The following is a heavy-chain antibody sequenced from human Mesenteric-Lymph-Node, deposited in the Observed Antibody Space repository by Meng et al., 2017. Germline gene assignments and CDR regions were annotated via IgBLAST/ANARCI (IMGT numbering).Heavy chain of an antibody. CDR3: ARGTNQWGELPPRGTEYFPH. V-gene: IGHV1-69*06. CDR1: GYTFTSYG. D-gene: IGHD3-16*01. CDR2: IVPIFGTG. J-gene: IGHJ1*01. Sequence: SVKVSCKASGYTFTSYGISWVRQAPGQGLEWMGEIVPIFGTGNYAQKFQGRVRITADKSTSTAYMELSSLRSEDTAVYYCARGTNQWGELPPRGTEYFPHWGQGTLVTVSS.